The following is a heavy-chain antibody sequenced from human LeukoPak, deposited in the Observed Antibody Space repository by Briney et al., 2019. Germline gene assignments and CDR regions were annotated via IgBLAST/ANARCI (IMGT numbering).Heavy chain of an antibody. J-gene: IGHJ6*02. CDR2: IIPIFGTA. D-gene: IGHD2-2*01. Sequence: GASVKVSCKASGGTFISYAISWVRQAPGQGLEWMGGIIPIFGTANYAQKFQGRVTMTTDTSTSTAYMELRSLRSDDTAVYYCARDRPAGGYCSSTSCYNSHGMDVWGQGTTVTVSS. CDR3: ARDRPAGGYCSSTSCYNSHGMDV. V-gene: IGHV1-69*05. CDR1: GGTFISYA.